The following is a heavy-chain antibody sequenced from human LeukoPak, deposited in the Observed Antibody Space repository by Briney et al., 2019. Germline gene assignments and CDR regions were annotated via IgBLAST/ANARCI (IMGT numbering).Heavy chain of an antibody. J-gene: IGHJ4*02. D-gene: IGHD4-11*01. CDR3: ARWTVTTGVGY. CDR2: IYTSGST. V-gene: IGHV4-61*02. CDR1: GGSISSGSYY. Sequence: SETLSLTCTVSGGSISSGSYYWSWIRQPAGKGLEWIGRIYTSGSTNYNPSLKSRVTISVDTSKNQFSLKLSSVTAADTAVYYCARWTVTTGVGYWGQGTLVTVSS.